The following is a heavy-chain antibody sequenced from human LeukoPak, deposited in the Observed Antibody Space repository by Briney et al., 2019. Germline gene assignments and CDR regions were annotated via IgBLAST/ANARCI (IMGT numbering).Heavy chain of an antibody. J-gene: IGHJ4*02. CDR1: GGSFSGYY. D-gene: IGHD3-10*01. V-gene: IGHV4-34*01. CDR3: ARGPERELFSPFDY. Sequence: SETLSHTCAVYGGSFSGYYWSWIRQPPGKGLEWIGEINHSGSTNYNPSLKSRVTISVDTSKNQFSLKLSSVTAADTAVYYCARGPERELFSPFDYWGQGTLVTVSS. CDR2: INHSGST.